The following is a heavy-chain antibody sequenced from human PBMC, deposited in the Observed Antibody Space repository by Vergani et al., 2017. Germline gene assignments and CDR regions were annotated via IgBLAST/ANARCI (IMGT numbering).Heavy chain of an antibody. J-gene: IGHJ4*02. CDR1: GGSISSSSYY. Sequence: QLQLQESGPGLVKPSETLSLTCTVSGGSISSSSYYWGWIRQPPGKGLEWIGSIYYSGSTYYNPSLKSRVTISVDTSKNQFTLKLRSVTAADTAVYYCARRAKTYYYGSGSYPDWGQGTLVTVSS. V-gene: IGHV4-39*01. CDR2: IYYSGST. CDR3: ARRAKTYYYGSGSYPD. D-gene: IGHD3-10*01.